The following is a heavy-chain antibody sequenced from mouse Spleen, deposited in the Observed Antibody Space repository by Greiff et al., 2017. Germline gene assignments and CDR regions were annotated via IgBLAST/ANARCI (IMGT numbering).Heavy chain of an antibody. Sequence: EVQGVESGGGLVKPGGSLKLSCAASGFTFSSYAMSWVRQTPEKRLEWVATISSGGSYTYYPDSVKGRFTISRDNAKNTLYLQMSSLRSEDTAMYYCARLGDYDAMDYWGQGTSVTVSS. CDR3: ARLGDYDAMDY. V-gene: IGHV5-9-3*01. CDR1: GFTFSSYA. CDR2: ISSGGSYT. J-gene: IGHJ4*01.